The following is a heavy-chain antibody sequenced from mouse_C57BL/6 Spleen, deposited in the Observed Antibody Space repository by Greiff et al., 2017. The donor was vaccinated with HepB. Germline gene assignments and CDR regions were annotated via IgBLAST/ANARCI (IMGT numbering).Heavy chain of an antibody. J-gene: IGHJ2*01. CDR3: TREGLLPYFDY. D-gene: IGHD1-1*01. Sequence: EVQLQESGEGLVKPGGSLKLSCAASGFTFSSYAMSWVRQTPEKRLEWVAYISSGGDYIYYADTVKGRFTISRDNARNTLYLQMSSLKSEDTAMYYCTREGLLPYFDYWGQGTTLTVSS. CDR1: GFTFSSYA. CDR2: ISSGGDYI. V-gene: IGHV5-9-1*02.